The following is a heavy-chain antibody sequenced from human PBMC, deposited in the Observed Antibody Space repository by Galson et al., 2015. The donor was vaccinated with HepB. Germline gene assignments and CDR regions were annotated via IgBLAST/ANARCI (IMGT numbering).Heavy chain of an antibody. V-gene: IGHV1-18*01. J-gene: IGHJ4*02. CDR2: ISAYNGNT. CDR3: ATNMVPRKGLDY. Sequence: SVKVSCKASGYTVTSYGISGVRQAPGQGLEWMGWISAYNGNTNFAQKLQGRVTMTTDTSTSTAYMVLRSLRSDDTAVYCCATNMVPRKGLDYWGQGTLVTVSS. CDR1: GYTVTSYG. D-gene: IGHD3-10*01.